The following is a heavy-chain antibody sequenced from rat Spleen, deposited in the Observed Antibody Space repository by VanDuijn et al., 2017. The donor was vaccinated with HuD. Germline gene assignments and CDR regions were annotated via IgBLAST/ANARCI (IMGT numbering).Heavy chain of an antibody. CDR1: GFTFSSYW. CDR2: INTNGDGA. V-gene: IGHV5-58*01. J-gene: IGHJ2*01. CDR3: AKDGSRYGYTHFDY. Sequence: EVQLVETGGGLVQPGRSLKLSCVASGFTFSSYWMYWIRQAPGKGLEWVSSINTNGDGAYYPDSVKVRFTISRNNAENTVYLQMNSLRSEDTATYYCAKDGSRYGYTHFDYWGQGVMVTVSS. D-gene: IGHD1-4*01.